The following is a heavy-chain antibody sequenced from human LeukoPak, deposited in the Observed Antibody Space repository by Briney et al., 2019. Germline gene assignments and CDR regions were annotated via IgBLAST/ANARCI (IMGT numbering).Heavy chain of an antibody. CDR1: GFTFSSYW. CDR2: IKQDGSEK. D-gene: IGHD5-24*01. V-gene: IGHV3-7*01. CDR3: AMAREMATISYYFDY. J-gene: IGHJ4*02. Sequence: PGGSLRLSCVASGFTFSSYWMGWVRQAPGKGLEWVANIKQDGSEKYYVDSVKGRFTISRNNAKNSLYLQMNSLRAEDTAVYYCAMAREMATISYYFDYWGQGTLVTVSS.